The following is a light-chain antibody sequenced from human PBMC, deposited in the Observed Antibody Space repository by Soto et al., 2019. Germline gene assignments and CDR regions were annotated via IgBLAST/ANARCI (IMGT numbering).Light chain of an antibody. CDR2: DAS. CDR1: QSISSW. V-gene: IGKV1-5*01. Sequence: DIQMTQSPSNLSASVGDRVTITCRASQSISSWLAWYQQKPGKAPKLLIYDASSLESGVPSRFSGSGSGTEFTLTISSLQHDDFATYYCQQYNSYHLTFGGGTKVEIK. CDR3: QQYNSYHLT. J-gene: IGKJ4*01.